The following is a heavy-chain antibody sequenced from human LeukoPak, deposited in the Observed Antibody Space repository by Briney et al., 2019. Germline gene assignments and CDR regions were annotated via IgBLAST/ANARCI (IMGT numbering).Heavy chain of an antibody. CDR1: GGSIGSSGYY. D-gene: IGHD1-26*01. CDR3: ASLRERSYYARGFDY. V-gene: IGHV4-39*01. CDR2: IYYSGST. Sequence: SETLSLTCTVSGGSIGSSGYYWGWIRQPPGKGLAWIGSIYYSGSTYYNPSLKSRVTISVDTSKNQFSLKLSSVTAADTAVYYCASLRERSYYARGFDYWGQGTLVTVSS. J-gene: IGHJ4*02.